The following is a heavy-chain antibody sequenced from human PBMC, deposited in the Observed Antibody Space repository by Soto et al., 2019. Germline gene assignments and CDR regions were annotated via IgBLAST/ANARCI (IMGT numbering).Heavy chain of an antibody. CDR1: GYTFASSG. J-gene: IGHJ4*02. V-gene: IGHV1-18*04. CDR2: ISAYKRNT. CDR3: ARVYGSGTQSAFFFDY. Sequence: QVQLVQSGAEVKKPGASVKVSCKTSGYTFASSGISWVRQAPGQGLEWMGWISAYKRNTNYAQKLQGRLTMTTDSSTSTAYMELRSLRSDDTAGYYCARVYGSGTQSAFFFDYWGQGTLVTVSS. D-gene: IGHD3-10*01.